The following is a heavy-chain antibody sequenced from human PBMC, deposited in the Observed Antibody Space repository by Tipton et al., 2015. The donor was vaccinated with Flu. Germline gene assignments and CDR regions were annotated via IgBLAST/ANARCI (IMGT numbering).Heavy chain of an antibody. D-gene: IGHD3-10*01. Sequence: SLRLSCAASGFTFSSYGMHWVRQAPGKGLEWVAVIWYDGSNKYYADSVKGRFTISRDNSKNTLYLQMNSLRAEDTAVYYCARGPRNYYGSGNWFDPWGQGTLVTVSS. J-gene: IGHJ5*02. CDR2: IWYDGSNK. V-gene: IGHV3-33*08. CDR3: ARGPRNYYGSGNWFDP. CDR1: GFTFSSYG.